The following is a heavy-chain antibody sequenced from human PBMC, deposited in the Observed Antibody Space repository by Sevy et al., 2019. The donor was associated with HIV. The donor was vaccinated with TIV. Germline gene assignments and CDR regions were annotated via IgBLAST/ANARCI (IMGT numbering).Heavy chain of an antibody. Sequence: GGSLRRSCAASGFTFNNYAMHWVRQAPGKGLEWVAVISYDGSNKYYADSVKGRFTISRDNSKNTLYLQMNSLRAEDTAVYYCARDFAAARTYYFDYWGQGTLVTVSS. V-gene: IGHV3-30-3*01. J-gene: IGHJ4*02. CDR1: GFTFNNYA. CDR2: ISYDGSNK. CDR3: ARDFAAARTYYFDY. D-gene: IGHD6-13*01.